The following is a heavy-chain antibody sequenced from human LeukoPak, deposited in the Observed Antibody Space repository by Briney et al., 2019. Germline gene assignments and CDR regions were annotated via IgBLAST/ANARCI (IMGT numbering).Heavy chain of an antibody. CDR2: IRYDGSNK. CDR1: GFTFSSYG. CDR3: AKSRNFYYYFMEV. V-gene: IGHV3-30*02. J-gene: IGHJ6*03. Sequence: PGGSLRLSCAASGFTFSSYGMHWVRQAPGKGLEWVAFIRYDGSNKYYADSVKGRFTISRHNSKNTLYLQMNSLRADDTGLYYCAKSRNFYYYFMEVSGRGTKVTVSS.